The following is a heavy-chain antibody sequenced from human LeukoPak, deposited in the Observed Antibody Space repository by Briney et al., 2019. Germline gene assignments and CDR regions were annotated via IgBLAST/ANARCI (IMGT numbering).Heavy chain of an antibody. CDR1: GYTFTDYY. CDR3: ATTGGYGSGSAYVAFDI. V-gene: IGHV1-2*02. CDR2: INPNSGGT. D-gene: IGHD3-10*01. J-gene: IGHJ3*02. Sequence: ASVKVSCKASGYTFTDYYINWVRQAPGQGLEWMGWINPNSGGTNYAQKFQGRVTMTRDTSISTAYMELSRLRSDDTAVYYCATTGGYGSGSAYVAFDIWGQGTMVTVSS.